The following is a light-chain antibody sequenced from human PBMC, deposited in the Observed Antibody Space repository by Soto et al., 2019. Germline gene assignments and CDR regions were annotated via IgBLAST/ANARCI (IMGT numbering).Light chain of an antibody. CDR3: QHLSNWPLT. CDR2: DAS. J-gene: IGKJ4*01. Sequence: EIVLTQSPATVSLSPGERATLSCRASQRVSGYLAWYQHKPGQAPRLLISDASNRAAGIPARFSGSGSDTDFTLTISSLEPEDSAAYYCQHLSNWPLTFGGGTKVEIK. V-gene: IGKV3-11*01. CDR1: QRVSGY.